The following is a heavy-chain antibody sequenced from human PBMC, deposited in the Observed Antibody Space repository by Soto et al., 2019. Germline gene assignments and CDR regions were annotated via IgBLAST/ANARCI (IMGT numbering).Heavy chain of an antibody. Sequence: ASVKVSCKGSGYAFTTYGITWVRQAPGQGLEWMGWISAHNGNTNYAQKLQGRVTVTRDTSTSTAYMELRSLRSDDTAVYYCAKGNVGSSGWLYDYWGQGALVTVSS. D-gene: IGHD6-19*01. CDR2: ISAHNGNT. CDR1: GYAFTTYG. CDR3: AKGNVGSSGWLYDY. V-gene: IGHV1-18*01. J-gene: IGHJ4*02.